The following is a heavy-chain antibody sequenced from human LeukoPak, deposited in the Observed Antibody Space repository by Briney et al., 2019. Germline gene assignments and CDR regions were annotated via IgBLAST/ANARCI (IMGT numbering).Heavy chain of an antibody. J-gene: IGHJ4*02. Sequence: GASVKVSCKASGYTFTSYDINWVRQATGQGLEWMGWMNPNSGNTGYAQKFQGRVTMTRNTSISTAYMELSSLRSEDTAVYYCARGLRAPAAAAGTTAYYFDYWGQGTLVTVSS. CDR3: ARGLRAPAAAAGTTAYYFDY. CDR2: MNPNSGNT. CDR1: GYTFTSYD. D-gene: IGHD6-13*01. V-gene: IGHV1-8*01.